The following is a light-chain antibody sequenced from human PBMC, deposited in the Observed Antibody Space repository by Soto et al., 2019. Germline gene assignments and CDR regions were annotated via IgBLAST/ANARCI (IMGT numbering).Light chain of an antibody. CDR3: KHRTSGPQYP. Sequence: EIVLTQSPATLSLSPGERATLSCRASQSISSYLGWYQHKPGQAPRLLIYDASLRATVIPARFSGSASATALTLTIITLEHEDSAVFYCKHRTSGPQYPFG. J-gene: IGKJ2*01. CDR1: QSISSY. CDR2: DAS. V-gene: IGKV3-11*01.